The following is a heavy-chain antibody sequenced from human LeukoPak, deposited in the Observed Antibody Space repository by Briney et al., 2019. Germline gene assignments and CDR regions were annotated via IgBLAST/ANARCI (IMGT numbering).Heavy chain of an antibody. CDR3: ATLMGVVRGIIIGYLGY. CDR1: GLTFSSYG. J-gene: IGHJ4*02. CDR2: ISASGGNT. V-gene: IGHV3-23*01. Sequence: GGTLRLSCAASGLTFSSYGMSWVRQVPGKGLEWVSGISASGGNTYHADSVKGRFTMSRDNSKNMLYLQMKSLRAEDTAIYYCATLMGVVRGIIIGYLGYWGQGTLVTVSP. D-gene: IGHD3-10*01.